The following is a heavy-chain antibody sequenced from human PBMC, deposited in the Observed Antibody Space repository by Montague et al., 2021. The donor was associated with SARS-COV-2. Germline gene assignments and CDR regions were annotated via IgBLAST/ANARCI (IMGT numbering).Heavy chain of an antibody. J-gene: IGHJ6*02. CDR2: ISSSSSYI. CDR3: ARDGSLGSGQWLVDALGPYYYYYGMDV. Sequence: SLRLSCAASGFTFSSYSMNWVRQAPGKGLEWVSSISSSSSYIYYAASVKGRFTISRDNAKNSLYLQMNSLRAEDTAVYYCARDGSLGSGQWLVDALGPYYYYYGMDVWGQGTTVTVSS. V-gene: IGHV3-21*01. CDR1: GFTFSSYS. D-gene: IGHD6-19*01.